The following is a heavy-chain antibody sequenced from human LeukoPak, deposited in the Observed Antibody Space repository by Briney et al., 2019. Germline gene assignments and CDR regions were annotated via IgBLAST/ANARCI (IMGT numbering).Heavy chain of an antibody. V-gene: IGHV4-31*03. CDR2: IYYSGYT. D-gene: IGHD3-10*01. CDR1: GGSITSGGYY. CDR3: ARSWFGELSHFNY. J-gene: IGHJ4*02. Sequence: PSQTLSLTCTVSGGSITSGGYYWSWIRQHPGKGLEWIGHIYYSGYTYYNPSLKSRVTMSVDTSKNQFSLKLSSVTAADTAVYYCARSWFGELSHFNYWGQGTLVRLSS.